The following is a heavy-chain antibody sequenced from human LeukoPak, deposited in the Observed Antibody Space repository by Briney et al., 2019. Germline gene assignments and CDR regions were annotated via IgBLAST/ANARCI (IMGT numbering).Heavy chain of an antibody. CDR2: INHRGSS. Sequence: SEALSLTCGVFGGSFSGYYWTWLRQPPGKGLEWVEQINHRGSSHYNPSLRSRVTISVDTSKTQFSLKLTSVTAADTAVYYCARDKFCSDTGSCNIGLFDFWGQGALVTVSS. CDR1: GGSFSGYY. D-gene: IGHD2-15*01. V-gene: IGHV4-34*01. J-gene: IGHJ4*02. CDR3: ARDKFCSDTGSCNIGLFDF.